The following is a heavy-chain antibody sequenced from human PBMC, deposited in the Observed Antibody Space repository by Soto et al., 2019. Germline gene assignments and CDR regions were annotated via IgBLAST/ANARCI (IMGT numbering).Heavy chain of an antibody. V-gene: IGHV1-18*01. D-gene: IGHD1-1*01. CDR2: ISADNGNT. J-gene: IGHJ4*02. Sequence: QVHLVQSGAEVKKSGAAVKVSCKGSGYDFTTYGITWVRQAPGQGLEWMAWISADNGNTDYAQKLQGRVTGTTDTATSTAYMELRSLRSDDKAVYYCARGRYGDYWGQGALVTVSS. CDR3: ARGRYGDY. CDR1: GYDFTTYG.